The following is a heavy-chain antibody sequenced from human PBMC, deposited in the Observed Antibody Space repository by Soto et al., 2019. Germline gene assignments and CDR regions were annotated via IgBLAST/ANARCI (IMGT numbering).Heavy chain of an antibody. D-gene: IGHD6-13*01. J-gene: IGHJ5*02. V-gene: IGHV4-59*01. Sequence: SETLSLTCTVSGGSISSYYWSWIRQPPGKGLEWIGYIYYSGSTNYNPSLKSRVTISVDTSKNQFSLKLSSVTAADTAVYYCARRYSSSWDHRYNWFDPWGQGTLVTVSS. CDR2: IYYSGST. CDR1: GGSISSYY. CDR3: ARRYSSSWDHRYNWFDP.